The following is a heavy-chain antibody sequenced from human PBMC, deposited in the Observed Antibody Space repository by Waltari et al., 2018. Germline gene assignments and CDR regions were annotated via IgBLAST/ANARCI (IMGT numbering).Heavy chain of an antibody. D-gene: IGHD3-16*02. J-gene: IGHJ4*02. Sequence: QVQLVEPGGGAVQPVGSLRYPCGVCGASFRYYGEPGGRQAPGTGMEWVAVSWNDGATAIYADFVKSRLTVSRDNSRNTLYLHFNSLRDEDTAVYYCAKENRRAGVPPPPHLDHWGQGTLVTVSS. CDR1: GASFRYYG. V-gene: IGHV3-33*03. CDR3: AKENRRAGVPPPPHLDH. CDR2: SWNDGATA.